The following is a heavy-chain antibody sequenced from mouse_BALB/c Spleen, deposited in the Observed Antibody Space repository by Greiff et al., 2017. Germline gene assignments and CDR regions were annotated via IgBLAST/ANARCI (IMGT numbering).Heavy chain of an antibody. D-gene: IGHD1-1*01. CDR1: GFNIKDTY. CDR2: IDPANGNT. Sequence: EVHLVESGAELVKPGASVKLFCTASGFNIKDTYMHWVKQRPEQGLEWIGRIDPANGNTKYDPKFQGKATITADTSSNTAYLQLSSLTSEDTAVYYCARGDYGSSYWGQGTTLTVSS. CDR3: ARGDYGSSY. V-gene: IGHV14-3*02. J-gene: IGHJ2*01.